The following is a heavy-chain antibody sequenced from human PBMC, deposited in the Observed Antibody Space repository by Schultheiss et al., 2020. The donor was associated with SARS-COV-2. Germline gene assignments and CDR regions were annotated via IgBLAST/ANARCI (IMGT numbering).Heavy chain of an antibody. CDR1: GYTFTGYY. D-gene: IGHD4-17*01. V-gene: IGHV1-2*04. Sequence: ASVKVSCKASGYTFTGYYMHWVRQAPGQGLEWMGWINPNSGGTNYAQKFQGWVTMTRDTSISTAYMELSSLRSEDTAVYYCARELYDYGDYAFDYWGQGTLVTVSS. CDR2: INPNSGGT. J-gene: IGHJ4*02. CDR3: ARELYDYGDYAFDY.